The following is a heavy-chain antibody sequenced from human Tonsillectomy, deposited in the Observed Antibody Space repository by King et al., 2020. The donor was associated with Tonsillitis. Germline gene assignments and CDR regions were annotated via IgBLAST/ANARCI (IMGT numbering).Heavy chain of an antibody. J-gene: IGHJ5*02. Sequence: VQLVESGGGLVQPGGSLRLSCAASGFTFNNYVMSWGRQAPGRGLEWVSGISSSDGSTYYAESVKGRFTISRDNSKNTLYLQMNSLRAEDTAVYYCARDSYCSSTSCYTEGWFDPWGQGTLVTVSS. D-gene: IGHD2-2*01. CDR3: ARDSYCSSTSCYTEGWFDP. CDR1: GFTFNNYV. CDR2: ISSSDGST. V-gene: IGHV3-23*04.